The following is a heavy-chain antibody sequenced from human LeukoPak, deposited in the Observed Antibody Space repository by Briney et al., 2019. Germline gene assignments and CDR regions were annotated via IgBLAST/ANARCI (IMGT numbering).Heavy chain of an antibody. Sequence: PSETLSLTCTVSVYSITRGYYWGWIRQPPGKWLEWIGSIYYSGSTYYTPSLKSRVTISVDTSKNQFSLKLSSVTAADTAVYFCATNSSGDGFDIWGQGTMVTVSS. CDR1: VYSITRGYY. V-gene: IGHV4-38-2*02. D-gene: IGHD6-19*01. J-gene: IGHJ3*02. CDR2: IYYSGST. CDR3: ATNSSGDGFDI.